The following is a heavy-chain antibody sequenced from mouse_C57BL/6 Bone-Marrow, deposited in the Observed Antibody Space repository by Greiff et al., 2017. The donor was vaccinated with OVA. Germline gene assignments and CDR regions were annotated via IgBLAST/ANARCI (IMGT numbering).Heavy chain of an antibody. CDR2: IRNKANGYTT. J-gene: IGHJ4*01. Sequence: VKLMESGGGLVQPGGSLSLSCAASGFTFTDYYMSWVRQPPGKALEWLGFIRNKANGYTTEYSASVKGRFTISRDNSQSILYLQMNALRAEDSATYYCARYHYGSSYYYAMDYWGQGTSVTVSS. D-gene: IGHD1-1*01. CDR1: GFTFTDYY. V-gene: IGHV7-3*01. CDR3: ARYHYGSSYYYAMDY.